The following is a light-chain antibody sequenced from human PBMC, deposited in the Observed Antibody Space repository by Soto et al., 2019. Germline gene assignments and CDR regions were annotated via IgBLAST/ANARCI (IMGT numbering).Light chain of an antibody. Sequence: QSVLTQPASVSGSPGQSITISCTGTSSDGGGYNYVSWYQHHPGKAPKLLIYEVSNRPSGVSDRFSGSKSGNTASLTISGLQAEDEADYYCGSYTSSTPFVFGIGTKVTV. CDR1: SSDGGGYNY. CDR2: EVS. V-gene: IGLV2-14*01. J-gene: IGLJ1*01. CDR3: GSYTSSTPFV.